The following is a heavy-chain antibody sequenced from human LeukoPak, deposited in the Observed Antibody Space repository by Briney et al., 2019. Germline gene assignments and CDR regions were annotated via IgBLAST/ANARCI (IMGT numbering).Heavy chain of an antibody. CDR1: GFSFSTYA. CDR3: AKGAAAAGIFDC. D-gene: IGHD6-13*01. CDR2: IGGSGASK. J-gene: IGHJ4*02. V-gene: IGHV3-23*01. Sequence: GGSLRLSCAASGFSFSTYAMTWVRQAPGKGLEWVSTIGGSGASKYYADSAKGRFTNSRDNSKNMVYLQMDSLRAEDTAVYYCAKGAAAAGIFDCWGQGTLVTVSS.